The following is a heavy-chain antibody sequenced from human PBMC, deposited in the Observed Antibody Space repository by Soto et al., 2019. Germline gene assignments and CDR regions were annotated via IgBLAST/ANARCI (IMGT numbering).Heavy chain of an antibody. Sequence: SGPTLVNPTQTLTLTCTFSGFSLITSGMFVSWIRQPPGNALEWLALIDWDDDKCYSTSLKTRLTISKDTSKNQVVLTMTNMDPVDTATYYCARGVGDLLWKARPYYFDYWGQGTLVTVSS. CDR3: ARGVGDLLWKARPYYFDY. J-gene: IGHJ4*02. CDR1: GFSLITSGMF. CDR2: IDWDDDK. V-gene: IGHV2-70*01. D-gene: IGHD3-10*01.